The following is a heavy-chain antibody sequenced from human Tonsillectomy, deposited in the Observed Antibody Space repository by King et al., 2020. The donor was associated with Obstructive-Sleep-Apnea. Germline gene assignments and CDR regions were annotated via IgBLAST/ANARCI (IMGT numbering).Heavy chain of an antibody. CDR2: IYHRGGT. CDR1: GGSISSSKW. D-gene: IGHD1-7*01. CDR3: ARLELELSLYYFDY. Sequence: QLQESGPGLVKPSGTLSLTCAVSGGSISSSKWWSLVRQPPGKGLELIVEIYHRGGTDYNPSLKSRVTISVDKSKNQFSLKLSSVTAADTAVYYCARLELELSLYYFDYWGQGTLVTVSS. V-gene: IGHV4-4*02. J-gene: IGHJ4*02.